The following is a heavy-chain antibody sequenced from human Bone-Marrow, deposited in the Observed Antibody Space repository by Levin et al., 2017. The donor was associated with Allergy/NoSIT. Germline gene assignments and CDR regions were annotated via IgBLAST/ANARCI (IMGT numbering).Heavy chain of an antibody. V-gene: IGHV3-30*18. J-gene: IGHJ1*01. CDR1: GFTFSSYG. D-gene: IGHD5-18*01. CDR2: ISYDGSNK. CDR3: AKGSDTATSTAIHEYFQH. Sequence: GGSLRLSCAASGFTFSSYGMHWVRQAPGKGLEWVAVISYDGSNKYYADSVKGRFTISRDNSKNTLYLQMNSLRAEDTAVYYCAKGSDTATSTAIHEYFQHWGQGTLVTVSS.